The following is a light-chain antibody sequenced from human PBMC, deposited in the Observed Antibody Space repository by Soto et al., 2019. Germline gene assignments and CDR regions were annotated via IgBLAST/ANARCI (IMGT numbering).Light chain of an antibody. J-gene: IGKJ4*01. Sequence: EIVLTQSPGTLSLSPGEIATLSCRASQSVGNNYLAWFQQKSGQAPRLLIYDASSRATDIPDRFSGSGSGTDFTRTISRLEREDFAVYYCQQCATSPLTFGGGTKVEMK. CDR1: QSVGNNY. CDR2: DAS. V-gene: IGKV3-20*01. CDR3: QQCATSPLT.